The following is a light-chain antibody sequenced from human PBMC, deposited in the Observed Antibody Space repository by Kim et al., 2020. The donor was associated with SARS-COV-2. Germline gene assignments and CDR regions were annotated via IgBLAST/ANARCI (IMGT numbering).Light chain of an antibody. V-gene: IGLV3-1*01. CDR1: RLGGKF. J-gene: IGLJ2*01. CDR2: QDN. CDR3: QTWDSDTVL. Sequence: SVSPGQTATITCSGDRLGGKFVHWYQRRSGQSPVLVMYQDNKRPSGIPERFSGSNSGNTATLTISGSQAMDEADYYCQTWDSDTVLFGGGTQLTVL.